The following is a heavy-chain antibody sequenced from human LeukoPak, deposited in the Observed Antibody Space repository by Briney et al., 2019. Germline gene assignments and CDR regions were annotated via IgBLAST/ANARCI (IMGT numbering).Heavy chain of an antibody. D-gene: IGHD1-26*01. CDR2: ISSSRSYI. J-gene: IGHJ6*03. Sequence: GGSLRLSCAASGFTSSSYSMNWVRQAPGKGLEWVSFISSSRSYIYYADSVKGRFTISRDNAKNTLYLQMNSLRAEDTAVYYCAKGRGWEASYYYYYMDVWGKGTTVTISS. V-gene: IGHV3-21*01. CDR1: GFTSSSYS. CDR3: AKGRGWEASYYYYYMDV.